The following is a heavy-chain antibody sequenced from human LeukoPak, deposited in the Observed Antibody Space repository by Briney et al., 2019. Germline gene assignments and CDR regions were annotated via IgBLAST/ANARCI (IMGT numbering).Heavy chain of an antibody. CDR2: ISYDGSNK. J-gene: IGHJ4*02. Sequence: GGSLRLSCAASGFTFSSYGMHWVRQAPGKGLEWVAVISYDGSNKYYADSVKGRFTISRDNSKNTLYLQMNSLRAEDTAVYYCAKDPGQWLIFYYFDYWGQGTLVTVSS. D-gene: IGHD6-19*01. CDR1: GFTFSSYG. CDR3: AKDPGQWLIFYYFDY. V-gene: IGHV3-30*18.